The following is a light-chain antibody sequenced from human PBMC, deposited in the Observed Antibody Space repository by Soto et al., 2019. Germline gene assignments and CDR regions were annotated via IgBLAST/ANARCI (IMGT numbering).Light chain of an antibody. CDR1: QSVSGN. CDR2: GAS. J-gene: IGKJ1*01. V-gene: IGKV3-15*01. CDR3: QQYNNWHGT. Sequence: EIVMTQSPATLSVSPGERATLSCRASQSVSGNLAWYQQKPGQAPRLLIYGASTRATGIPARFSGSGSGTEFTLTISSLQSEDFAVYYCQQYNNWHGTFGQGTKVDIK.